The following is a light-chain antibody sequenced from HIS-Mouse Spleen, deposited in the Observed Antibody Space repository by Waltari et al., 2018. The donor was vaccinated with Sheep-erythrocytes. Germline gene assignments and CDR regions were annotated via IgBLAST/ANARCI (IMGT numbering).Light chain of an antibody. CDR2: QDS. CDR1: NLGDKY. CDR3: QAWDSSTAWNVV. J-gene: IGLJ2*01. V-gene: IGLV3-1*01. Sequence: SYELTQPPSVSVSPGQTASITCSGDNLGDKYACWYQQKPGQSPVLVIYQDSKRPSGTPERFSGSNSGNTATLTISGTQAMDEADYYCQAWDSSTAWNVVFGGGTKLTVL.